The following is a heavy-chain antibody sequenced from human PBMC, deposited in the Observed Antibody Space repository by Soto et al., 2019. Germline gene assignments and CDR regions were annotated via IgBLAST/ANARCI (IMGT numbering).Heavy chain of an antibody. CDR1: GFTFSSYS. V-gene: IGHV3-21*01. CDR3: ARAPTGTTSYYYYYYMDV. CDR2: ISSSSSYI. Sequence: EVQLVESGGGLVKPGGSLRLSCAASGFTFSSYSMNWVRQAPGKGLEWVSSISSSSSYIYYADSVKGRFTISRDNAKNSLYLQMNSLRAEDTAVYYCARAPTGTTSYYYYYYMDVWGKGTTVTASS. J-gene: IGHJ6*03. D-gene: IGHD1-1*01.